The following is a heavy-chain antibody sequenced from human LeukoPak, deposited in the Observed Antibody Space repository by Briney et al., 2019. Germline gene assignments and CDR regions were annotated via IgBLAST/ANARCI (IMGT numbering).Heavy chain of an antibody. CDR2: ISGTGATT. V-gene: IGHV3-23*01. J-gene: IGHJ4*02. CDR3: AKDQRFGDLDDY. D-gene: IGHD3-10*01. Sequence: AGGSLRLSCAGSGFTFNNYAMSWVRQAPGKGLEWFSAISGTGATTHYADSVKGRFAISRDNSKNTLYLQMTSLRADDTAVYYCAKDQRFGDLDDYRGQGTLVTVSS. CDR1: GFTFNNYA.